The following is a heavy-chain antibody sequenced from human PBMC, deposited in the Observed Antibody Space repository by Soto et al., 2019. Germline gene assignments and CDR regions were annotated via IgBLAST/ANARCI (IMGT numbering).Heavy chain of an antibody. V-gene: IGHV4-39*07. CDR1: GFAIRGRSNY. CDR2: IYSGGST. J-gene: IGHJ4*02. D-gene: IGHD3-10*01. CDR3: ARRWGSVFDF. Sequence: SETLSLTCPFSGFAIRGRSNYWGWIRQPPGKGLEYIGSIYSGGSTNYNPSLKSRVTISVDTSKNQFSLKLSSVTAADTAVYYCARRWGSVFDFWGQGTLVTVS.